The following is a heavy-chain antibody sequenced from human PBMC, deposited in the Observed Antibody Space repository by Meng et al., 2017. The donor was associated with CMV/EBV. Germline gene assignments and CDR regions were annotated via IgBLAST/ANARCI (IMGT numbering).Heavy chain of an antibody. Sequence: SVKVSCKASGGTFSSYAISWVRQAPGQGLEWMGGIIPIFGTANYAQKFQGRVTITTDESTSTAYMELSSLRSEDTAVYYCAIAAAGFGNCFDPWGQGTLVTVSS. J-gene: IGHJ5*02. V-gene: IGHV1-69*05. CDR1: GGTFSSYA. D-gene: IGHD6-13*01. CDR3: AIAAAGFGNCFDP. CDR2: IIPIFGTA.